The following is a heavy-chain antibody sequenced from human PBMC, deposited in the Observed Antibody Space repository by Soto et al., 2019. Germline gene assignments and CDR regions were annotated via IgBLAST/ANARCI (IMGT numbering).Heavy chain of an antibody. J-gene: IGHJ2*01. D-gene: IGHD6-13*01. V-gene: IGHV3-73*01. CDR2: IRSKANSYAT. Sequence: GGSLRLSCAASGFTFSGSAMHWVRQASGKGLEWVGRIRSKANSYATAYAASVKGRFTISRDDSKNTAYLQMNSLKTEDTAVYSCTSHAIAAAVHYWYFDLWGRGTLVTVSS. CDR3: TSHAIAAAVHYWYFDL. CDR1: GFTFSGSA.